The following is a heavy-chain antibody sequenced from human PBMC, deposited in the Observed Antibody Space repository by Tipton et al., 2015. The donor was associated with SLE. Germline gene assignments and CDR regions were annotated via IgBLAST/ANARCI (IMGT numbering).Heavy chain of an antibody. J-gene: IGHJ6*03. Sequence: TLSLTCTVSGGSISSYYWSWIRQPPGKGLEWIGYIYYSGSTNYNPSLKSRVTISVDTSKNQFSLKLSSVTAADTAVYYCASIYSSGYYYPSYYYYYMDVWGKGTTVTVSS. CDR3: ASIYSSGYYYPSYYYYYMDV. CDR1: GGSISSYY. D-gene: IGHD3-22*01. CDR2: IYYSGST. V-gene: IGHV4-59*01.